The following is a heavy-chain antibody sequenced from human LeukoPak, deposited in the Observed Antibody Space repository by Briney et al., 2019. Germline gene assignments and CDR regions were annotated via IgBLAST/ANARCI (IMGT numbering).Heavy chain of an antibody. Sequence: KFGESLKISCKGSGYSFTSYWIGWVRQMPGKGLEWMGIIYPGDSDTRYSPSFQGQVTISADKSISTAYLQWSSLKASDTAMYYCARRDSSGWYWRGGVVYWGRGTLVTVSS. D-gene: IGHD6-19*01. CDR1: GYSFTSYW. CDR2: IYPGDSDT. V-gene: IGHV5-51*01. CDR3: ARRDSSGWYWRGGVVY. J-gene: IGHJ4*02.